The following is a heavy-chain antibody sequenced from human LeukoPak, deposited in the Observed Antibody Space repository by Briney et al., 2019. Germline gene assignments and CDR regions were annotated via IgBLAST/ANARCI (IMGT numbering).Heavy chain of an antibody. CDR2: ISPSGGST. D-gene: IGHD1-26*01. CDR1: GYTFTSNY. CDR3: ARDPGGSSYSWFDP. V-gene: IGHV1-46*01. Sequence: ASVKVSCKAFGYTFTSNYMHWVRQAPGQGPEWMGVISPSGGSTTYAQKFQGRVTLTRDMSTSTDYLELSSLRSEDTAVYYCARDPGGSSYSWFDPWGQGTLVTVSS. J-gene: IGHJ5*02.